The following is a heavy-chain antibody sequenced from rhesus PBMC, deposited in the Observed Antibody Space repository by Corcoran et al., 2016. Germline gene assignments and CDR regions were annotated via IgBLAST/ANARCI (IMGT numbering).Heavy chain of an antibody. CDR2: IYSSGST. CDR1: GGSIRSNY. J-gene: IGHJ5-1*01. V-gene: IGHV4S11*01. D-gene: IGHD1-1-1*01. CDR3: ALRYEV. Sequence: QVQLQESGPGLVKPSETLSLTCAVSGGSIRSNYWSWIRQAPGRGLEWFGYIYSSGSTYYNPSLKSRVTLSVDTSTNQFSLKLTSVTAADTAVYYCALRYEVWGPGVLVTVSS.